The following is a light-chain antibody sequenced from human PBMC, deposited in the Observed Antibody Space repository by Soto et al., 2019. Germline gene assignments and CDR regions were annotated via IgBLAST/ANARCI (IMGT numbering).Light chain of an antibody. CDR2: GAS. V-gene: IGKV3-11*01. J-gene: IGKJ5*01. CDR3: QQRNVWPPVT. CDR1: QSVRTK. Sequence: EIVMTQSPATLSVSPGEGATLSCRASQSVRTKLAWYQQKAGQAPRLLMYGASNRATGIPARFSGSGSGTDFTLTISSLEPEDSAVYYCQQRNVWPPVTFGQGTRLEIK.